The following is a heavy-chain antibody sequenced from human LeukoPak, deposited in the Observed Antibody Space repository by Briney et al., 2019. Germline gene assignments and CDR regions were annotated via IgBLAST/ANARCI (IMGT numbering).Heavy chain of an antibody. CDR1: GGSISSGDYN. CDR2: IYYSGSS. CDR3: ARQGYYDFWSGYYAFDY. V-gene: IGHV4-30-4*08. D-gene: IGHD3-3*01. J-gene: IGHJ4*02. Sequence: PSETLSLTCTVSGGSISSGDYNWGWIRQPPGKGLEWIVYIYYSGSSYYNPSLKSRVTISVDTSKNQFSLKLSSVTAADTAVYYCARQGYYDFWSGYYAFDYWGQGTLVTVSS.